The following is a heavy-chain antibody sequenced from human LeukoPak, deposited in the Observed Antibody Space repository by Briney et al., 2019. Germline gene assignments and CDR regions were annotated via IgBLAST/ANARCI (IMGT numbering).Heavy chain of an antibody. D-gene: IGHD3-9*01. CDR1: GFTFSSYW. V-gene: IGHV3-7*03. CDR3: AREDYDILTGYYTSDY. CDR2: IKQDGSEK. J-gene: IGHJ4*02. Sequence: GGSLRLSCAASGFTFSSYWMSWVRQAPGKGLEWVANIKQDGSEKYYVDSVKGRFTISRDNAKNSLYLQMNSLRAEDTAVYYCAREDYDILTGYYTSDYWGQGTLVTVSS.